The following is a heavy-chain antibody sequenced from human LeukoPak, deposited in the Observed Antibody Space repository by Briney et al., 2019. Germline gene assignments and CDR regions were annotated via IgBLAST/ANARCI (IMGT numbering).Heavy chain of an antibody. CDR3: ATAIGGSGMVGAFDI. D-gene: IGHD3-10*01. CDR2: FDPEDGET. CDR1: GYTLTELS. J-gene: IGHJ3*02. Sequence: ASVKVSCKVSGYTLTELSMHWVRQAPGKGLEWMGGFDPEDGETIYAQKFQGRVTMTEDTSTDTAYMELSSLRSEDTAVYYCATAIGGSGMVGAFDIWGQGTMVTVSS. V-gene: IGHV1-24*01.